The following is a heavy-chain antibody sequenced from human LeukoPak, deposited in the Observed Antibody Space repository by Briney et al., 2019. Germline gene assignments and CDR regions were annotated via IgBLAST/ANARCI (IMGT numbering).Heavy chain of an antibody. V-gene: IGHV3-30*04. Sequence: GRSLRLSCAASASTFRSYAMRWVRQAPGKGLDWVAVISYDGSNKYYADSVKGRFTISRDNSKTTLYLQMNSLRAEDTAVYYCARTNYYGSGSYGHYFDYWGQGTLVTVSS. J-gene: IGHJ4*02. CDR3: ARTNYYGSGSYGHYFDY. D-gene: IGHD3-10*01. CDR2: ISYDGSNK. CDR1: ASTFRSYA.